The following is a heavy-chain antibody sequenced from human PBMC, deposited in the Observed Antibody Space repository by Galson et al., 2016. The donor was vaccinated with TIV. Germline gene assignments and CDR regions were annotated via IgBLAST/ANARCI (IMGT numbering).Heavy chain of an antibody. CDR3: VRGAGISWLRYPFEY. CDR2: IHHTGDT. Sequence: ETLSLTCTVSGYSTSSGYYWGWLRQPPGKGLQWIGSIHHTGDTHYDPSLKSRVTISVDTSKNQFSLKLSSVTAADTAVYFCVRGAGISWLRYPFEYWGQGILVTVSS. J-gene: IGHJ4*02. CDR1: GYSTSSGYY. D-gene: IGHD5-12*01. V-gene: IGHV4-38-2*02.